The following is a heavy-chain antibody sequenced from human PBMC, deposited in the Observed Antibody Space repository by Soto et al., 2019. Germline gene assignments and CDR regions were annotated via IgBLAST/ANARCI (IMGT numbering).Heavy chain of an antibody. CDR1: GGSVTNSSYY. Sequence: SETLSLTCTFSGGSVTNSSYYWGWIRQSPGKGLEWIGSVYYRGRSYSKSSVKSRVTISVDTSKNRFSLSLNSVTASDTAVYFCVSQRTTVPTQAYFDYWGPGALVTVSS. V-gene: IGHV4-39*01. CDR3: VSQRTTVPTQAYFDY. D-gene: IGHD4-17*01. J-gene: IGHJ4*02. CDR2: VYYRGRS.